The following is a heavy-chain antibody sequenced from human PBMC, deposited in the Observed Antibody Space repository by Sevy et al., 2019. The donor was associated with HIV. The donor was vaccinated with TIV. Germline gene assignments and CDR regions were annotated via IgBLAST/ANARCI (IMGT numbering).Heavy chain of an antibody. D-gene: IGHD3-16*01. CDR3: ARDMGDSSFDY. Sequence: ASVKVSCKASGGTFSKYAITWVRQAPGQGLEWMGGIIPIFGTANYAQKFQGRVTITADESTSTAYMELSSLRSEDTAVYYCARDMGDSSFDYWGQGTLVTVSS. CDR1: GGTFSKYA. V-gene: IGHV1-69*13. J-gene: IGHJ4*02. CDR2: IIPIFGTA.